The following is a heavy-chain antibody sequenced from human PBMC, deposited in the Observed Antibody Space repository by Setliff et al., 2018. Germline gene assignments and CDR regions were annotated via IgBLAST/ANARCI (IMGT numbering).Heavy chain of an antibody. CDR1: GLIVSDIH. J-gene: IGHJ4*02. Sequence: GGSLRLSCAVSGLIVSDIHMTWVRQTPGKGLEWLSVIYNSDSRYYADSVKGRFTISRDNSKNTLYLQMNSLRPEDTAVYYCARTCSGSGCYAGLESWGQGTPVTVSS. CDR3: ARTCSGSGCYAGLES. CDR2: IYNSDSR. D-gene: IGHD2-15*01. V-gene: IGHV3-66*03.